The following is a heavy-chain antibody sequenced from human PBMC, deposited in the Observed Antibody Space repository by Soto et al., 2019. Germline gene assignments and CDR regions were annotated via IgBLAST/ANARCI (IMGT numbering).Heavy chain of an antibody. CDR3: ARKGYIVRDSSSWYGWFDP. V-gene: IGHV4-59*01. CDR2: IYYSGST. D-gene: IGHD6-13*01. CDR1: GGSIRSYY. Sequence: PSETQSLTCTVSGGSIRSYYWSWIRQPPGKGLEWIGYIYYSGSTNYNPSLKSRVTISVDTSKNQFSLKLSSVTAADTAVYYCARKGYIVRDSSSWYGWFDPWGQGTLVTVSS. J-gene: IGHJ5*02.